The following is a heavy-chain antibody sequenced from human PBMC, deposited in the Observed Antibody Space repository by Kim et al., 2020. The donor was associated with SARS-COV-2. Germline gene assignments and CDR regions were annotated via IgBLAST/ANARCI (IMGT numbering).Heavy chain of an antibody. Sequence: GKGRFTISRDNSKNTLYLQMNSLGAEDTAVYYCARKGYSSSWKTYYGMDVWGQGTTVTVSS. D-gene: IGHD6-13*01. V-gene: IGHV3-30*01. J-gene: IGHJ6*02. CDR3: ARKGYSSSWKTYYGMDV.